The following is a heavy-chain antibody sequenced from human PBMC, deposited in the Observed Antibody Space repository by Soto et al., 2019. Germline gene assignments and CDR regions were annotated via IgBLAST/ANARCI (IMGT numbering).Heavy chain of an antibody. Sequence: QVQLVESGGGVVQPRTSLRVSCVGSGFTFRSYVIHWVRQAPGKGLEWVALTSYDGSDKSYGDSVKGRFTISRDNSRNTVDLQMDSLRLEDTALYYCARWGTTGGLDVWGQGTLVSVSS. D-gene: IGHD3-16*01. CDR1: GFTFRSYV. V-gene: IGHV3-30*19. CDR2: TSYDGSDK. J-gene: IGHJ1*01. CDR3: ARWGTTGGLDV.